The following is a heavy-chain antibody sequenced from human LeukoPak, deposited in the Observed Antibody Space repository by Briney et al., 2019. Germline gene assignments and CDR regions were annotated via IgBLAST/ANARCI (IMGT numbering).Heavy chain of an antibody. CDR3: ARANYDFWSGSPIYYYGMDV. Sequence: ASVKVSCKASGYTFTSYDINWVRQATGQGLEWMGWMNPNSGNTGYAQKFQGRVTMTRNTSISTAYMELSSLRSEDTAVYYCARANYDFWSGSPIYYYGMDVWGQGTTVTVSS. J-gene: IGHJ6*02. CDR1: GYTFTSYD. V-gene: IGHV1-8*01. CDR2: MNPNSGNT. D-gene: IGHD3-3*01.